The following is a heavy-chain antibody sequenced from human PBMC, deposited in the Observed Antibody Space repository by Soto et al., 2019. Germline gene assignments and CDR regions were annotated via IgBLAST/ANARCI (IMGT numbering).Heavy chain of an antibody. Sequence: PGGSLRLSCAASGFTFSSYGMHWVRQAPGKGLEWVAVISYDGSNKYYADSVKGRFTISRDNSKNTLYLQMNSLRAEDTAVYYCATTYYDILTGYLSPDLTPNDAFDIWGQGTMVTVSS. CDR1: GFTFSSYG. V-gene: IGHV3-30*03. J-gene: IGHJ3*02. D-gene: IGHD3-9*01. CDR2: ISYDGSNK. CDR3: ATTYYDILTGYLSPDLTPNDAFDI.